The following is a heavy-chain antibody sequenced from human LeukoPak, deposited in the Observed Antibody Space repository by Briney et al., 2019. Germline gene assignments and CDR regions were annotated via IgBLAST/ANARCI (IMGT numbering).Heavy chain of an antibody. CDR1: GFTFSNYW. CDR2: IKSDGSST. CDR3: ARDPFYGDADFDY. V-gene: IGHV3-74*01. D-gene: IGHD4-17*01. Sequence: PGGSLRLSCEASGFTFSNYWMHWVRQAPGKGLVWVSRIKSDGSSTTYADSVKGRFTISRDNAKNMVYLQMNSLRAEDAAVYYCARDPFYGDADFDYWGQGTLVTVSS. J-gene: IGHJ4*02.